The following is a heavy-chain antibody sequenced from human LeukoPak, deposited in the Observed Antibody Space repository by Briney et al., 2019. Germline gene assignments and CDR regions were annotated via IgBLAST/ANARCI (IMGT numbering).Heavy chain of an antibody. D-gene: IGHD3-10*01. CDR3: ARAGFGESAYMAGYYYGMDV. J-gene: IGHJ6*02. CDR2: IYYSGST. V-gene: IGHV4-59*01. CDR1: GGSISSYY. Sequence: SETLSLTCTVSGGSISSYYWSWIRQPPGKGLEWIGYIYYSGSTNYNPSLKSRVTISVDTSKNQFSLKLSSVTAADTAVYYCARAGFGESAYMAGYYYGMDVWGQGTTVTVSS.